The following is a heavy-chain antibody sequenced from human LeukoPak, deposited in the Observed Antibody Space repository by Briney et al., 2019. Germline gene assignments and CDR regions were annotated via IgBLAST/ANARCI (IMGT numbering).Heavy chain of an antibody. D-gene: IGHD6-13*01. V-gene: IGHV4-59*01. CDR1: GGSISSYY. CDR3: ARHTFTGYSSSWFHFDY. Sequence: SETLSLTCTVSGGSISSYYWSWIRQPPGKGLEWIGYIYYSGSTNYNPSLKSRVTISVDTSKNQFSLKLSSVTAADAAVYYCARHTFTGYSSSWFHFDYWGQGTLVTVSS. CDR2: IYYSGST. J-gene: IGHJ4*02.